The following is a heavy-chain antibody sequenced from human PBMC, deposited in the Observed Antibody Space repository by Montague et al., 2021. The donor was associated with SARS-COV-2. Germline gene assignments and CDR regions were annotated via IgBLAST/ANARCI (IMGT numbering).Heavy chain of an antibody. CDR1: GDSVSHDF. V-gene: IGHV4-59*02. CDR3: VRDPAPSGSGTFYDY. CDR2: VYYSRSS. Sequence: SETLSLTCTVSGDSVSHDFWTWIRQPPGKGLEWIGCVYYSRSSSYNPSLRGRVSIAVDTSKNQFSLRLSTVTAADTAVYYCVRDPAPSGSGTFYDYWGQGTLVAVSS. J-gene: IGHJ4*02. D-gene: IGHD1-26*01.